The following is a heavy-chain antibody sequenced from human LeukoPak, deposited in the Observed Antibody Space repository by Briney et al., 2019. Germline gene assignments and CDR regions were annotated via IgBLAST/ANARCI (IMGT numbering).Heavy chain of an antibody. CDR3: ARARDSGSQDDAFDI. CDR1: GGSISSYY. J-gene: IGHJ3*02. D-gene: IGHD3-10*01. CDR2: IYYSGST. Sequence: PSETLSLTCIVSGGSISSYYWSWIRQPPGKGLEWIGYIYYSGSTNYNPSLKSRVTISVDTSKNRFSLKLSSVTAADTAVYYCARARDSGSQDDAFDIWGQGTMVTVSS. V-gene: IGHV4-59*01.